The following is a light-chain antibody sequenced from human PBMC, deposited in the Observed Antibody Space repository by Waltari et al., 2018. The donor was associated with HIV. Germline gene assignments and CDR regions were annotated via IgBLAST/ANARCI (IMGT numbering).Light chain of an antibody. CDR2: TAY. CDR1: SSNVGRDN. CDR3: AAWDNILSGYV. J-gene: IGLJ1*01. V-gene: IGLV1-47*01. Sequence: QSALTQPPSTSGTPGQRVTMSCSGSSSNVGRDNVYWYQQIPGTAPKHLIYTAYPRPSGVPDRFSGSKSGTSASLAISGLRSEDEADYYCAAWDNILSGYVFGTGTKVTVL.